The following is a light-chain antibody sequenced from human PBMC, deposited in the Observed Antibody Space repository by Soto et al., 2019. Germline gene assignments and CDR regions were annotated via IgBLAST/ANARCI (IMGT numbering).Light chain of an antibody. Sequence: EIVMTQSPATLSVSPGEGATLSCRASQSVSSYLAWYQQKPGQAPRLLIYDASNRATGIPARFSGSGSGTDFTLTISSLEPEDFAVYYCQQRSNWSWTFGQGTKVDIK. J-gene: IGKJ1*01. CDR1: QSVSSY. CDR2: DAS. CDR3: QQRSNWSWT. V-gene: IGKV3-11*01.